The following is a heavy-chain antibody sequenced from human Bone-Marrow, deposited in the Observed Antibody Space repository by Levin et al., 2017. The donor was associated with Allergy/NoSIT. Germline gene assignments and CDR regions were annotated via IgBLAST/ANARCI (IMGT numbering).Heavy chain of an antibody. CDR1: GGTFSSYA. CDR3: ARDSSSSVALYYYYGMDV. J-gene: IGHJ6*02. Sequence: SVKVSCKASGGTFSSYAISWVRQAPGQGLEWMGGIIPIFGTANYAQKFQGRVTITADESTSTAYMELSSLRSEDTAVYYCARDSSSSVALYYYYGMDVWGQGTTVTVSS. V-gene: IGHV1-69*13. D-gene: IGHD6-6*01. CDR2: IIPIFGTA.